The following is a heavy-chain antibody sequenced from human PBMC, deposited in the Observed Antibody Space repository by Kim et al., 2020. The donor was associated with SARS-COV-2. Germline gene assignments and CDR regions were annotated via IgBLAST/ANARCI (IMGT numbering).Heavy chain of an antibody. CDR2: IYYSGST. CDR1: GGSISSSSYY. J-gene: IGHJ5*02. Sequence: SETLSLTCTVSGGSISSSSYYWGWIRQPPGKGLEWIGSIYYSGSTYYNPSLKSRVTISVDTSKNQFSLKLSSVTAADTAVYYCASVRRLIAAATNWFDPWGQGTLVTVSS. V-gene: IGHV4-39*01. CDR3: ASVRRLIAAATNWFDP. D-gene: IGHD6-13*01.